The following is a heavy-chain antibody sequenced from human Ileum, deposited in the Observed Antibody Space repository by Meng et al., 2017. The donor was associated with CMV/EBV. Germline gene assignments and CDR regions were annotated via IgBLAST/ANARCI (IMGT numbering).Heavy chain of an antibody. V-gene: IGHV3-11*04. CDR2: ISSSGSTI. CDR1: GFTFSDYY. D-gene: IGHD2-2*02. J-gene: IGHJ4*02. Sequence: GESLKISCVASGFTFSDYYMSWIRQAPGKGLEWVSYISSSGSTIYYADSVKGRFTISRDNAKNSLYLQMNSLRAEDTAVYYCARNGYCGGTSCYNLDYWGQGTLVTVSS. CDR3: ARNGYCGGTSCYNLDY.